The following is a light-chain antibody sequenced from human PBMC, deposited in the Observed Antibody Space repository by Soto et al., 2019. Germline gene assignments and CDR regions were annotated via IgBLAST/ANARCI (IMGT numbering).Light chain of an antibody. J-gene: IGLJ1*01. CDR3: AACDDSLNAYV. Sequence: QSVLTQPPSASGTPGRRVTISCSGSSSNIGGYTVNWYQQFPGTAPKLPIYSNNQRPSGVPDRFSGSKSGPSASLAISGLKAEDEADYYCAACDDSLNAYVFGTGTKGTVL. V-gene: IGLV1-44*01. CDR1: SSNIGGYT. CDR2: SNN.